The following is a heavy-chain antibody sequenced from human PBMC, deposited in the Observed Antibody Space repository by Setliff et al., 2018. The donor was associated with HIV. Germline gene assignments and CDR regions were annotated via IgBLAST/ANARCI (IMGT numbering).Heavy chain of an antibody. Sequence: PSETLSLTCTVSAGSISSSNYYWGWIRQPPGKGLEWIGSIYYSYSSGSTYYNPSLKSRFTISVDTSKNQFPLKLRSVTAADTAVYYCASELQGHSGSWPNYWGQGTLVTVSS. D-gene: IGHD2-15*01. CDR3: ASELQGHSGSWPNY. CDR2: IYYSYSSGST. J-gene: IGHJ4*02. V-gene: IGHV4-39*06. CDR1: AGSISSSNYY.